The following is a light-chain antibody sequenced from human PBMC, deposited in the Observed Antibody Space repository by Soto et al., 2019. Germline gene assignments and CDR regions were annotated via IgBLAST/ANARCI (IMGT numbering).Light chain of an antibody. Sequence: EIVLTQSPGTLSLSPGERATLSCRASQSLSNNIYLAWYQQKPGQAPRLLIYGTSSRATGIPDRFSGSGSGADFTLTISRLEPEDFAVYYCQQYHTSPSITFGQGTRLEI. J-gene: IGKJ5*01. CDR3: QQYHTSPSIT. V-gene: IGKV3-20*01. CDR1: QSLSNNIY. CDR2: GTS.